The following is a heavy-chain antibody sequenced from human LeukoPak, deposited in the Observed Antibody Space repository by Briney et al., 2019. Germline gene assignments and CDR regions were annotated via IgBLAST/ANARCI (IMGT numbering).Heavy chain of an antibody. V-gene: IGHV3-30*18. CDR3: AKNSIAVNAFDI. CDR1: GFTSSSYG. D-gene: IGHD6-19*01. CDR2: ISYDGSNK. Sequence: GGSLRPSCAASGFTSSSYGMHWVRQAPGKGLEWVAVISYDGSNKYYADSVKGRFTISRDNSKNTLYLQMNSLRAEDTAVYYCAKNSIAVNAFDIWGQGTMVTVSS. J-gene: IGHJ3*02.